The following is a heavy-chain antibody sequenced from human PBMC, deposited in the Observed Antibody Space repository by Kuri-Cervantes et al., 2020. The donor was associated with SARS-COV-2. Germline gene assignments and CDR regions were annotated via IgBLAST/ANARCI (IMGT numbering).Heavy chain of an antibody. Sequence: SVKVSCKASGGTFSSYAISWVRQAPGQGLEWMGGIIPIFGTANYAQKFQGRVTITADESTSTAYMELSSLRSEDTAVYYWASVGVERTNIGGNYYYQMDVWGRGTMVTVSS. V-gene: IGHV1-69*13. J-gene: IGHJ6*02. CDR1: GGTFSSYA. CDR3: ASVGVERTNIGGNYYYQMDV. CDR2: IIPIFGTA. D-gene: IGHD6-13*01.